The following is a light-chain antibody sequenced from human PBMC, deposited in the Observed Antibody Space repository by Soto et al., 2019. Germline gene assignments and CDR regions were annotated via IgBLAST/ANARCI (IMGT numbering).Light chain of an antibody. V-gene: IGKV3-20*01. CDR2: GAS. Sequence: IVLTQPPGTLSLSPWERSTLSCRASQSVSSSYLAWYQQKPGQAPRLLIYGASSRATGIPDRFSGSGSGTDFTLTISRLEPEDFAVYYCQQYGSSPGWTFGQGTKVDI. CDR3: QQYGSSPGWT. J-gene: IGKJ1*01. CDR1: QSVSSSY.